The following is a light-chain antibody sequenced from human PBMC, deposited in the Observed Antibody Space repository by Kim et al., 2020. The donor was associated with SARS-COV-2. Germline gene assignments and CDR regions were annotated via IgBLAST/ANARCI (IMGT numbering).Light chain of an antibody. CDR1: QSISSW. CDR3: QQYNSYPYT. V-gene: IGKV1-5*01. J-gene: IGKJ2*01. CDR2: DVS. Sequence: CESVGDRVTITGRASQSISSWLAWYQQKEGKATNLMIYDVSTRESGVPSRFSGSGSGTEFILTISNLQPDDFATYYCQQYNSYPYTFGQGTKLEI.